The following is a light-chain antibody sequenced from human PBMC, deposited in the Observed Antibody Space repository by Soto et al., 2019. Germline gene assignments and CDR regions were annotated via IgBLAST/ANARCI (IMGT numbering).Light chain of an antibody. CDR2: DAS. Sequence: DIQMTQSPSSLSASVGDRVTITCQASQDINNYLNWYQHKPGKAPKLLIYDASNLETGVPSRFSGSGSGTDFTFTISSLQPEDIATYYCQQYHNLLTFGGGTKVELK. CDR3: QQYHNLLT. J-gene: IGKJ4*01. V-gene: IGKV1-33*01. CDR1: QDINNY.